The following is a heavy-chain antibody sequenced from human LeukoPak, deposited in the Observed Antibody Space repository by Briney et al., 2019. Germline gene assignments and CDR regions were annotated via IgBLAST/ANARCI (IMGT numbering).Heavy chain of an antibody. CDR2: ISGSGGST. J-gene: IGHJ4*02. V-gene: IGHV3-23*01. CDR3: ATKGGNLGYCSSTSCPLLGY. Sequence: PGGSLRLSCAASGFTFSSYAMSWVRQAPGKELEWVSAISGSGGSTYYADSVKGRFTISRDNSKNTLYLQMNSLRAEDTAVYYCATKGGNLGYCSSTSCPLLGYWGQGTLVTVSS. D-gene: IGHD2-2*01. CDR1: GFTFSSYA.